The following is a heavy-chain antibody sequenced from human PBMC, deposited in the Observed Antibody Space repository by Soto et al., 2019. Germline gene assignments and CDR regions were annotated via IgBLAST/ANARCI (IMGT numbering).Heavy chain of an antibody. V-gene: IGHV4-31*03. CDR3: ARELYYYGSSSSYYYGMDV. J-gene: IGHJ6*02. D-gene: IGHD3-10*01. CDR1: GGSISSGGYY. CDR2: IYYSGST. Sequence: KPSETLSLTCTVSGGSISSGGYYWSWIRQHPGKGLEWIGYIYYSGSTYYNPSLKSRVTISVDTSKNQFSLKLSSVTAADTAVYYCARELYYYGSSSSYYYGMDVWGQGTTVTVSS.